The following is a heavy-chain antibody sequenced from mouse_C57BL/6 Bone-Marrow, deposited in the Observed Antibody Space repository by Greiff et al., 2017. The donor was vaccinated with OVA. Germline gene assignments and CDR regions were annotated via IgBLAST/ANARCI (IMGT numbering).Heavy chain of an antibody. CDR1: GFTFSSYG. D-gene: IGHD1-1*01. CDR3: ARQIYGSSLYYFDY. J-gene: IGHJ2*01. Sequence: DVHLVESGGDLVKPGGSLKLSCAASGFTFSSYGMSWVRQTPDKRLEWVATISSGGSYTYYPDSVKGRFTISRDNAKNTLYLQMSSLKSEDTAMYYCARQIYGSSLYYFDYWGQGTTLTVSS. V-gene: IGHV5-6*01. CDR2: ISSGGSYT.